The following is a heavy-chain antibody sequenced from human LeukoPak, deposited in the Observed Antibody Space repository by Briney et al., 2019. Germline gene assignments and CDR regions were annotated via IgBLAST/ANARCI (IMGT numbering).Heavy chain of an antibody. D-gene: IGHD6-13*01. Sequence: GGSLRLSCAASGFTVSNNYMNWVRQAPGKGLEWVSLIYSGGSTHYADSVKGRFTISRDKSKNTLYLQMNSLRVEDTAVYYCAKLDGIAAAGIFDYWGQGTLVTVSS. CDR1: GFTVSNNY. J-gene: IGHJ4*02. CDR3: AKLDGIAAAGIFDY. CDR2: IYSGGST. V-gene: IGHV3-53*01.